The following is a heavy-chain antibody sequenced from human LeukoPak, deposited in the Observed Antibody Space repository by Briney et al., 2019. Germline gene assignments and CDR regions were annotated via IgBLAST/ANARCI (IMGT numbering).Heavy chain of an antibody. J-gene: IGHJ5*02. Sequence: GGSLRLSCAASGFTFSSYEMNWVRQAPGKGLEWVSYISSSGSTIYYADSVKGRFTISRDNAKNSLYLQMNSLRAEDTAVYYCASAIGSPPNWFDPWGQGTLVTVFS. CDR2: ISSSGSTI. D-gene: IGHD2-15*01. V-gene: IGHV3-48*03. CDR1: GFTFSSYE. CDR3: ASAIGSPPNWFDP.